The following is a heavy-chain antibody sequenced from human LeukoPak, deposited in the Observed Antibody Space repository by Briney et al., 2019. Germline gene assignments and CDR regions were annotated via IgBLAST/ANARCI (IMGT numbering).Heavy chain of an antibody. CDR3: ARTPLVLRFLEWLPNPRFDP. CDR1: GYTFTNYG. J-gene: IGHJ5*02. V-gene: IGHV1-18*01. Sequence: GASVKVSCKTSGYTFTNYGINWVRQAPGQGLEWMGWISADNGNTKYGQKVKDRVTMTTDTSTSTAYMELRSLRSDDTAVYYCARTPLVLRFLEWLPNPRFDPWGQGTLVTVSS. D-gene: IGHD3-3*01. CDR2: ISADNGNT.